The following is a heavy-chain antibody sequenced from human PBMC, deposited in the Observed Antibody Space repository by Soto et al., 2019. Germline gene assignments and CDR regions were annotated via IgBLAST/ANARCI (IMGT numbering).Heavy chain of an antibody. Sequence: QVQLVESGGGVVQPGRSLRLSCAASGFTFSSYGMHWVRQAPGKGLEWVAVIWYDGSNKYYADSVKGRFIISRDNSKNTLYMQMNSLRAEDTAVYYCARDGGGHCSGGSCYYYYYGMDVWGQGTTVTVSS. V-gene: IGHV3-33*01. CDR2: IWYDGSNK. CDR3: ARDGGGHCSGGSCYYYYYGMDV. CDR1: GFTFSSYG. J-gene: IGHJ6*02. D-gene: IGHD2-15*01.